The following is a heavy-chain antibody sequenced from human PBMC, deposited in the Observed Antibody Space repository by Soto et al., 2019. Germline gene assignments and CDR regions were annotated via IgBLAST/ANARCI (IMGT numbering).Heavy chain of an antibody. V-gene: IGHV4-39*01. CDR2: IYYSGST. Sequence: PSETLSLTCTVSGGSISSSSYYWGWIRQPPGKGLEWIGSIYYSGSTYYNPSLKSRVTISVDTSKNQFSLKLSSVTAADTAVYYCARHPPPKQSLFDYWGQGTLVTVSS. CDR3: ARHPPPKQSLFDY. J-gene: IGHJ4*02. CDR1: GGSISSSSYY.